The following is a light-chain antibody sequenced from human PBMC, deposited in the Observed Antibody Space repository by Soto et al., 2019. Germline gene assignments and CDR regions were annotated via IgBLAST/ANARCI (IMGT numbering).Light chain of an antibody. V-gene: IGKV3D-15*01. J-gene: IGKJ1*01. CDR1: QSVTSTH. CDR3: QQYNNWWT. Sequence: EIVLTQSPGTLSLSPGERATLSCRASQSVTSTHLAWYQQKPGQAPRLLTYGVYTRATGIPDRFSGSGSGTDLTLTISSLQSEDFAVYYCQQYNNWWTFGQGTKVDIK. CDR2: GVY.